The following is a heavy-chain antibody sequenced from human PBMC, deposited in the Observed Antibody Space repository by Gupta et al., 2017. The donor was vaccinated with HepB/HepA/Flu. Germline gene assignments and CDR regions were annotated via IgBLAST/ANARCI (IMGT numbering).Heavy chain of an antibody. D-gene: IGHD5-12*01. CDR1: GGSLSNNNYF. J-gene: IGHJ3*02. CDR2: IYYSGRS. V-gene: IGHV4-31*03. Sequence: QVQLQESGPGLVKPSQTLSLTCTVPGGSLSNNNYFWSWIRQRPGMGLEWIGYIYYSGRSYYNPSLKSRVTISVDTSENQFSLRLSSVTAADTAVYYCAREVNVATTTDAFDIWGQGTMVTVSS. CDR3: AREVNVATTTDAFDI.